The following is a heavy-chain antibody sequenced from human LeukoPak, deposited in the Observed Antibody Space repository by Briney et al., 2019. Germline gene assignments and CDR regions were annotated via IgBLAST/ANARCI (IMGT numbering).Heavy chain of an antibody. CDR1: GFTFDDYA. CDR3: ARDEGGSSYII. J-gene: IGHJ3*02. D-gene: IGHD2-15*01. Sequence: GGSLRLSCAASGFTFDDYAMSWVRQAPGKGLEWVANIRQDGTEKSYVDSVKGRFTISRDNAKNSLYLQMNGLRAEDTAVYYCARDEGGSSYIIWGQGTMVTVSS. V-gene: IGHV3-7*01. CDR2: IRQDGTEK.